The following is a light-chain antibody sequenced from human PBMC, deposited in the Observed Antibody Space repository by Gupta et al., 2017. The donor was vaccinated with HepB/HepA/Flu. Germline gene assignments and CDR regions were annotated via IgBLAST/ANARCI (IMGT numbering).Light chain of an antibody. V-gene: IGLV1-40*01. J-gene: IGLJ2*01. CDR2: HHT. Sequence: QSALTQPPSVPGAPGQRVTIYCSGRTSNIGAGYDVNWYRQVPGPAPKLLIYHHTERPSGVPARFSASKTGTSASLAITGLQAEDEADYYCQSYDRTLSGSIFGGGTKLTVL. CDR3: QSYDRTLSGSI. CDR1: TSNIGAGYD.